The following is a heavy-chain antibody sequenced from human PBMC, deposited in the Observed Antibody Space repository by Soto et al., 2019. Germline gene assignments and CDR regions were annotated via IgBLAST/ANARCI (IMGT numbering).Heavy chain of an antibody. CDR2: IWYDGSSK. D-gene: IGHD3-9*01. J-gene: IGHJ6*02. Sequence: LRLSCAVSGLTFSSYAMYWVRQAPGKGLEWVAIIWYDGSSKYYADSVKGRFTISRDNSKNTVYLQMNSLRAEDTAVYYCARNVQTLRYNGMDVWGQGTTVTVSS. CDR3: ARNVQTLRYNGMDV. CDR1: GLTFSSYA. V-gene: IGHV3-33*07.